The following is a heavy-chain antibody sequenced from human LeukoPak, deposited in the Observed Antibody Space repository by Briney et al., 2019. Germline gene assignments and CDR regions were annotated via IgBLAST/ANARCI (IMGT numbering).Heavy chain of an antibody. CDR2: IYYSGST. V-gene: IGHV4-59*01. J-gene: IGHJ6*02. CDR1: GGSISSYY. CDR3: ARGVAGTSPIYYYYYGMDV. D-gene: IGHD6-19*01. Sequence: SETLSLTFTVSGGSISSYYWSWIRQPPGKGLEWIGYIYYSGSTNYNPSLKSRVTISVDTSKNQFSLKLSSVTAADTAVYYCARGVAGTSPIYYYYYGMDVWGQGTTVTVSS.